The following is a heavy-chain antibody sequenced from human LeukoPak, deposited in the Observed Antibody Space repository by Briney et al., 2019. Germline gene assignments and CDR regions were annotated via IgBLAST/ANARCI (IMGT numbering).Heavy chain of an antibody. J-gene: IGHJ4*02. Sequence: GASVKVSCKASGYTFTSYYMHWVREAPGQGLERMGIINPSGGNTSYAQKFQGRVTMTRDTSTSTVYMELSSLRSEDTAVYYCARREGSGFDYWGQGTLVTVSS. CDR1: GYTFTSYY. CDR2: INPSGGNT. CDR3: ARREGSGFDY. D-gene: IGHD2-15*01. V-gene: IGHV1-46*01.